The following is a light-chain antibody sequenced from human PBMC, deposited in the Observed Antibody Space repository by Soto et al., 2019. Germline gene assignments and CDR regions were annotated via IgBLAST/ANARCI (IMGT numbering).Light chain of an antibody. V-gene: IGKV1D-16*01. CDR3: QQYNSYFWT. J-gene: IGKJ1*01. Sequence: DIQMTQSPSSVSASVGDRVTITCRANQGIGSWLAWYQQKPGKAPKLLIYAASSLQSGVPSRFSGSESGTEFTLTISGLQPDDFATYYCQQYNSYFWTFGQGTKVDIK. CDR1: QGIGSW. CDR2: AAS.